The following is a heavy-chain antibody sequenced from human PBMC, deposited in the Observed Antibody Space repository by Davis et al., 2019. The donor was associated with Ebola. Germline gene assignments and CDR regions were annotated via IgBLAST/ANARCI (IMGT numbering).Heavy chain of an antibody. CDR3: SKNPLLATYYYYGMDV. V-gene: IGHV3-23*01. D-gene: IGHD3-10*01. CDR1: GFTFSSYA. J-gene: IGHJ6*02. Sequence: GESLKISCAASGFTFSSYAMSCVRQDPGKGLEWVSAISGSGGSTYYADSVKGRFTISRDNSKNTLYLQMNSLRAEDTAVYYCSKNPLLATYYYYGMDVWGQGTTVTVSS. CDR2: ISGSGGST.